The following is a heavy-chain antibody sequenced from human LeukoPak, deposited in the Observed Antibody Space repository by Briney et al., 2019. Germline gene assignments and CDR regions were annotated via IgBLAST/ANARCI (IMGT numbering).Heavy chain of an antibody. J-gene: IGHJ6*03. CDR3: ARNEKTPQQLATLYYYYYMDV. V-gene: IGHV1-2*02. CDR1: GYTFTGYY. D-gene: IGHD6-13*01. CDR2: INPNSGGT. Sequence: ASAKVSCKASGYTFTGYYMHWVRQAPGQGLEWMGWINPNSGGTNYAQKFQGRVTMTRDTSISTAYMELSRLRSDDTAVYYCARNEKTPQQLATLYYYYYMDVWGKGTTVTVSS.